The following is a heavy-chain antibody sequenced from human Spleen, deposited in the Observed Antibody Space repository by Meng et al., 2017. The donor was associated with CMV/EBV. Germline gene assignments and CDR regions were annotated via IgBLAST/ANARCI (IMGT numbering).Heavy chain of an antibody. CDR1: GYTFTSYG. CDR2: ITTYNGNT. Sequence: ASVKVSCKASGYTFTSYGISWVRQAPGQVLEWMGWITTYNGNTNYAQKLQGRVTMTTDTSTSTAYMELRSLRSDDTAVYYCARYDFWSGSDYFDYWGQGTLVTVSS. J-gene: IGHJ4*02. V-gene: IGHV1-18*01. CDR3: ARYDFWSGSDYFDY. D-gene: IGHD3-3*01.